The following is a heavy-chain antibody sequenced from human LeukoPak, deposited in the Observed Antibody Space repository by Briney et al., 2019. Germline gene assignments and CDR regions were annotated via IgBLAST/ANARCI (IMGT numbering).Heavy chain of an antibody. CDR1: GFTFKSHW. Sequence: GGSLRLSCEAYGFTFKSHWMSWVRQAPGKGLEWVANIMEDGSVKNYVDSVKGRFTISRDNLKNSLYLYMSGLRVDDTAVYYCARDKVGGSNDFWGQGTLVTVSS. D-gene: IGHD2-15*01. V-gene: IGHV3-7*01. CDR2: IMEDGSVK. CDR3: ARDKVGGSNDF. J-gene: IGHJ4*02.